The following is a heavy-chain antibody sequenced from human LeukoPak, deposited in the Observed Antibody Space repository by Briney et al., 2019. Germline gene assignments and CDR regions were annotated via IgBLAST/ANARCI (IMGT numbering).Heavy chain of an antibody. D-gene: IGHD3-22*01. V-gene: IGHV3-7*01. Sequence: GGSLRLSCGASGFTFTIYWMTWVRQAPGKGLEWVANIKHDGSEKYYVDSVKGRFTISRDNAKNSLYQQMNILRAEDTAVYYCARDSDSSGYFDSWGQGTLVTVSS. CDR3: ARDSDSSGYFDS. CDR2: IKHDGSEK. CDR1: GFTFTIYW. J-gene: IGHJ4*02.